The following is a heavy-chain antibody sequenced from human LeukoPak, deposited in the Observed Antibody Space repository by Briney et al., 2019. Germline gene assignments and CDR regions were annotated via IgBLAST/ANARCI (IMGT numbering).Heavy chain of an antibody. CDR3: AVNRRITMVRGVIISAFDY. J-gene: IGHJ4*02. D-gene: IGHD3-10*01. V-gene: IGHV1-69*13. Sequence: SVKVSCKASGGTFGSYAISWVRQAPGQGLEWMGGIIPIFGTANYAQKFQGRVTITADESTSTAYMELSSLRSEDTAVYYCAVNRRITMVRGVIISAFDYWGQGTLVTVSS. CDR2: IIPIFGTA. CDR1: GGTFGSYA.